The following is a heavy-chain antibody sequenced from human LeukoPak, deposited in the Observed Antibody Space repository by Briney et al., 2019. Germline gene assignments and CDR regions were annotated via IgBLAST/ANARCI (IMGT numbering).Heavy chain of an antibody. D-gene: IGHD3-16*01. Sequence: ASVKVSCKASGYTFTSFYMHWVRQAPGQGLEWMGIINPSGGSTSYAQKFQGRVTMTRDTSTSTVYMELSSLRSEDTAVYYCSRDYASNVPSVYWGEGTLVTVSS. CDR1: GYTFTSFY. J-gene: IGHJ4*02. V-gene: IGHV1-46*01. CDR3: SRDYASNVPSVY. CDR2: INPSGGST.